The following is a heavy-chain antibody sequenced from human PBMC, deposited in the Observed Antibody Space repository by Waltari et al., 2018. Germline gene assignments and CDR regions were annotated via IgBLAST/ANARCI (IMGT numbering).Heavy chain of an antibody. J-gene: IGHJ4*02. CDR2: ISGSGGSK. V-gene: IGHV3-23*01. Sequence: EVQLLESGGGLVQPGGSLRLSCAASGFTFSSYAMSWVRQAPGKGLEWVSAISGSGGSKYYADAGKGRFTISRDNSKNTLYLQMNSLRAEDTAVYYCAKRGVDRTGFDYWGQGTLVTVSS. CDR3: AKRGVDRTGFDY. CDR1: GFTFSSYA. D-gene: IGHD3-10*01.